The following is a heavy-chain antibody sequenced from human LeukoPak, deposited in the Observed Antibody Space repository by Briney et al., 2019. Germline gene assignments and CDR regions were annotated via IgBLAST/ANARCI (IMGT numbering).Heavy chain of an antibody. V-gene: IGHV3-23*01. CDR1: GFTFSSYA. CDR3: AKDPPVDSSSWYSLTYFQH. J-gene: IGHJ1*01. CDR2: ISGSGGST. D-gene: IGHD6-13*01. Sequence: GGSLRLSCAASGFTFSSYAMSWFRQAPGKGLDWVSAISGSGGSTYYADSVKGRFTISRDNSKNTLYLQMNSLRAEDTAVYYCAKDPPVDSSSWYSLTYFQHWGQGTLVTVSS.